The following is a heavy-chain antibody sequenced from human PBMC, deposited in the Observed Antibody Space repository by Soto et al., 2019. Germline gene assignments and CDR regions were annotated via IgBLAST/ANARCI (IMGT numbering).Heavy chain of an antibody. V-gene: IGHV1-18*01. CDR1: GYTFPSYG. CDR2: ISAYNGNT. CDR3: ARAPAGGSSAH. Sequence: ASVKVSCKASGYTFPSYGIRWVRQAPGQGLEWMGWISAYNGNTHFAQKFQGRVTMTTDTSTTTAYIELRNLRSDDTAVYYCARAPAGGSSAHWGQGTLVTVSS. D-gene: IGHD1-26*01. J-gene: IGHJ4*02.